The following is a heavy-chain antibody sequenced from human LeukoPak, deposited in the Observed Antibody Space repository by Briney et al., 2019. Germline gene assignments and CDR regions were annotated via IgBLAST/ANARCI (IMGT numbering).Heavy chain of an antibody. CDR3: ARIYCSGGSCYSIPYNWFDP. Sequence: SVKVSCKASGGTFSSYAISWVRQAPGQGLEWMGGIIPIFGTANYAQKFQGRVTITADESTSTAYMELSSLRSEDTAVYYCARIYCSGGSCYSIPYNWFDPWGQGTLVTVSS. CDR1: GGTFSSYA. J-gene: IGHJ5*02. D-gene: IGHD2-15*01. CDR2: IIPIFGTA. V-gene: IGHV1-69*01.